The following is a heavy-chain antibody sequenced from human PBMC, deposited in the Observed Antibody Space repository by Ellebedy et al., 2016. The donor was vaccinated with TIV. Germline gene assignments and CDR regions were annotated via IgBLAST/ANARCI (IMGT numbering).Heavy chain of an antibody. J-gene: IGHJ3*02. D-gene: IGHD2-8*01. V-gene: IGHV3-74*01. CDR1: GFTFSSYW. CDR3: ARSSCTNDICYPDAFDI. CDR2: IKTDMSST. Sequence: GESLKISXAASGFTFSSYWMHWVRQAPGKGLVWVSHIKTDMSSTTYADSVRGRFTISRDNAKNTLYLQLNSLRAEDTAVYYCARSSCTNDICYPDAFDIWGLGTMVTVSS.